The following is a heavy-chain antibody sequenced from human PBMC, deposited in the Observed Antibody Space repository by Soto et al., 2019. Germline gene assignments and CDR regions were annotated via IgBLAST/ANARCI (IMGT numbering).Heavy chain of an antibody. J-gene: IGHJ4*02. V-gene: IGHV1-69*13. CDR2: IIPIFGTA. D-gene: IGHD3-22*01. Sequence: ASVKVSCKASGGTFSSYAISWVRQAPGQGLEWMGGIIPIFGTANYAQKFQGRVTITADESTSTAYMELSSLRSEDTAVYYCARDYLPISGYYHLVTPVGSFDYWGQGTLVTVSS. CDR3: ARDYLPISGYYHLVTPVGSFDY. CDR1: GGTFSSYA.